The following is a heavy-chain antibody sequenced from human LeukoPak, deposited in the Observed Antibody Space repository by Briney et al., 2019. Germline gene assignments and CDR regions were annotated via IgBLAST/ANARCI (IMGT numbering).Heavy chain of an antibody. J-gene: IGHJ4*02. V-gene: IGHV4-30-4*08. CDR3: ARAILATIPYYFDY. Sequence: PSETLSLTCTVSGGSISSGDYYWSWIRQPPGKGLEWIGYIYYSGSTYHNPSLKSRVTISVDTSKNQFSLKLSSVTAADTAVYYCARAILATIPYYFDYWGQGTLVTVSS. CDR1: GGSISSGDYY. CDR2: IYYSGST. D-gene: IGHD5-24*01.